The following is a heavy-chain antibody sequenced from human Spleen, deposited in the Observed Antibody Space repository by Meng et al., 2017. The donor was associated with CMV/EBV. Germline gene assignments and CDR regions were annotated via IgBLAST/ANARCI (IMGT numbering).Heavy chain of an antibody. Sequence: SETLSLTCAVYGGSFSGYYWSWIRQPPGKGLEWIGEINHSGSTNYNPSLKSRVTISVDTSKNQFSLKLSSVTAADTAVYYCARAAVPAARYYFDYWGQGTLVTVSS. D-gene: IGHD2-2*01. CDR3: ARAAVPAARYYFDY. V-gene: IGHV4-34*01. J-gene: IGHJ4*02. CDR1: GGSFSGYY. CDR2: INHSGST.